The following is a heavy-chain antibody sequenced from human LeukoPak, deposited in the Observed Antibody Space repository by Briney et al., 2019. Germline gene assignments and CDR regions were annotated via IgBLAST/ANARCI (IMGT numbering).Heavy chain of an antibody. CDR1: GFTFSSYE. J-gene: IGHJ6*03. CDR3: AREYYDYVWGSSGSLSPNYMDV. Sequence: GGSLRLSCAASGFTFSSYEMNWVRQAPGKGLEWVSYISSSGSTIYYADSVKGRFTISRDNAKNSLYLQMNSLRAEDTAVYYCAREYYDYVWGSSGSLSPNYMDVWGKGTTVTVSS. V-gene: IGHV3-48*03. D-gene: IGHD3-16*01. CDR2: ISSSGSTI.